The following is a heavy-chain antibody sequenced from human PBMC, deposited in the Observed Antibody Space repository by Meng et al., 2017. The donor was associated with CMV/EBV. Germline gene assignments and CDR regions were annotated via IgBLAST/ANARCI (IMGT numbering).Heavy chain of an antibody. V-gene: IGHV4-39*07. Sequence: QPPRQESGPGLVKPSETLSLPCTVSGGSISSSSYYWGWIRQPPGKGLEWIGSIYYSGSTYYNPSLKSRVTISVDTSKNQFSLKLSSVTAADTAVYYCARDSAVAGVVDYWGQGTLVTVSS. CDR3: ARDSAVAGVVDY. CDR1: GGSISSSSYY. D-gene: IGHD6-19*01. CDR2: IYYSGST. J-gene: IGHJ4*02.